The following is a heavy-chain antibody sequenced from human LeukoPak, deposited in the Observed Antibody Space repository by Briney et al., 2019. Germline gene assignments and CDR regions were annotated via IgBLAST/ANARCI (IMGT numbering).Heavy chain of an antibody. V-gene: IGHV4-38-2*01. J-gene: IGHJ4*02. D-gene: IGHD2-2*01. Sequence: SETLSLTCAVSGYSISSGYYWGWIRQPPGKGLEWIGSIYHSGSTYYNPSLKSRVTISVDTSKNQFSLKLGSVTAADTAVYYCARHSDIVVVPAATNTDYWGQGTLVTVSS. CDR1: GYSISSGYY. CDR3: ARHSDIVVVPAATNTDY. CDR2: IYHSGST.